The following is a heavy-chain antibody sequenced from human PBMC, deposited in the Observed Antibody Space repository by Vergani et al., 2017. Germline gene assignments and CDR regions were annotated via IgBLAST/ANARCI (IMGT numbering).Heavy chain of an antibody. CDR1: GYTFTSYA. J-gene: IGHJ4*02. CDR3: AISLXRNVLRYFDWLFEY. Sequence: QVQLVQSGSELKKPGASVQVSCKASGYTFTSYAMNWVRQAPGQGLEWMGWINTNTGNPTYAQGFTGRFVFSLDTSVSTAYLQISSLKAEDTAVYYCAISLXRNVLRYFDWLFEYWGQGTLVTVSS. D-gene: IGHD3-9*01. CDR2: INTNTGNP. V-gene: IGHV7-4-1*02.